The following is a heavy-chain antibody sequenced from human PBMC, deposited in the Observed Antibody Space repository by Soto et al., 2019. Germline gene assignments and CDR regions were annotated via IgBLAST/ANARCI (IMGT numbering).Heavy chain of an antibody. CDR1: GGSISSYY. CDR3: ARSINYDFWSGGYYYYYMDV. D-gene: IGHD3-3*01. J-gene: IGHJ6*03. V-gene: IGHV4-59*01. Sequence: SETLSLTCTVSGGSISSYYWSWIRQPPGKGLEWIGYIYYSGSTNYNPSLKSRVTISVDTSKNQFSLKLSSVTAADTAVYYCARSINYDFWSGGYYYYYMDVWGKGTTVTVSS. CDR2: IYYSGST.